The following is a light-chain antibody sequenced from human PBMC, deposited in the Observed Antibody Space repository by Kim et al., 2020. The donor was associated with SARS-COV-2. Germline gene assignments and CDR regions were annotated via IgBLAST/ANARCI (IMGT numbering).Light chain of an antibody. J-gene: IGLJ1*01. CDR2: DVT. CDR3: CSYAGTYSYV. CDR1: NNDVGAYYY. V-gene: IGLV2-11*01. Sequence: GQSVTISCTGTNNDVGAYYYVSWYQHHPGKAPKLIIFDVTKRPSGVPDRFSASKSGNTASLTISGLQGEDEADYYCCSYAGTYSYVFGIGTKVTVL.